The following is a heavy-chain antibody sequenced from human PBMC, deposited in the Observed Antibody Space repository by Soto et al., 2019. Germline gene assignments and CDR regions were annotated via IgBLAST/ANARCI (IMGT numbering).Heavy chain of an antibody. J-gene: IGHJ4*02. D-gene: IGHD4-4*01. CDR2: ISYDGSNK. V-gene: IGHV3-30*04. CDR3: AKDRELGYSNYGIDY. CDR1: GFTFSTSA. Sequence: GGSLRLSCAASGFTFSTSAMHWVRQAPGKGLEWVAVISYDGSNKYYADSVKGRFTISRDNSKNTLYLQMNSLRAEDTAVYYCAKDRELGYSNYGIDYWGQGTLVTVSS.